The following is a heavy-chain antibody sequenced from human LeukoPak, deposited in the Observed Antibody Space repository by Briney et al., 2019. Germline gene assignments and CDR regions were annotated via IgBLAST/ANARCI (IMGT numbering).Heavy chain of an antibody. CDR1: GFTFSSYA. CDR2: ISGSGGST. J-gene: IGHJ4*02. Sequence: GGSLRLSCAASGFTFSSYAMSWVRQAPGKGLELDSAISGSGGSTYYADSVKGRFTISRDNSKNTLYLQMNSLGAEDTAVYSCAKDFSKYGSGSYLDYWGQGTPVTVSS. CDR3: AKDFSKYGSGSYLDY. D-gene: IGHD1-26*01. V-gene: IGHV3-23*01.